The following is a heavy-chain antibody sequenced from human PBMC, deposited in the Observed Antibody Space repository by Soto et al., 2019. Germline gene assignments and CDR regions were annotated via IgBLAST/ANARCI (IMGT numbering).Heavy chain of an antibody. V-gene: IGHV4-4*07. CDR1: GGSISSYY. CDR3: ARTYYDILPGYIDY. D-gene: IGHD3-9*01. Sequence: SEALSLTCTVSGGSISSYYWSWIRQPAGKGLEWIGRIYTSGSTNYNPSLKSRVTMSVDTSKNQFSLKLSSVTAADTAVYYCARTYYDILPGYIDYWGQGTLVTVSS. J-gene: IGHJ4*02. CDR2: IYTSGST.